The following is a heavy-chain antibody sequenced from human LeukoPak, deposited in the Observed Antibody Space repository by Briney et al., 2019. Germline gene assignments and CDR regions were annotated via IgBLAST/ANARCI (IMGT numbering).Heavy chain of an antibody. V-gene: IGHV3-9*01. CDR2: ISWNSGSI. CDR1: GFTFDDYA. D-gene: IGHD3-22*01. CDR3: AKDSTYYYDSSGYYF. Sequence: GGSLRLSCAASGFTFDDYAMHWVRHAPGKGLEWVSGISWNSGSIGYADSVKGRFTISRDNAKNSLYLQMNSLRAEDTALYYCAKDSTYYYDSSGYYFWGQGTLVTVSS. J-gene: IGHJ4*02.